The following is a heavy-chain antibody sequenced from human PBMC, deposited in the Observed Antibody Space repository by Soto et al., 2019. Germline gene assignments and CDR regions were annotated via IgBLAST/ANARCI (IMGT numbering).Heavy chain of an antibody. Sequence: GGSLRLSCAASGFTFSSYAMTWVRQAPGKGLEWVSGVSGTGGSAYYADSVKGRFTISREKPTNTLYLHMNSLRAEHTAVYYCARGSAYSDYDLEYCGQGTPVTVSS. CDR2: VSGTGGSA. D-gene: IGHD4-17*01. CDR3: ARGSAYSDYDLEY. V-gene: IGHV3-23*01. J-gene: IGHJ4*02. CDR1: GFTFSSYA.